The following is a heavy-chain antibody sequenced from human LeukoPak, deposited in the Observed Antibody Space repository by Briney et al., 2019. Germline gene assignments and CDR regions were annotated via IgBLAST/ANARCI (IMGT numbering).Heavy chain of an antibody. Sequence: GGSLRLSCAASGFTFSSYAMRWVRQAPGKGLEYVSAISSNGGSTYYANSVKGRFTISRDNSKNTLYLQMGSLRAEDMAVYYCARVPTWTQYGMDVWGQGTTVTVSS. D-gene: IGHD5-18*01. CDR1: GFTFSSYA. V-gene: IGHV3-64*01. CDR2: ISSNGGST. CDR3: ARVPTWTQYGMDV. J-gene: IGHJ6*02.